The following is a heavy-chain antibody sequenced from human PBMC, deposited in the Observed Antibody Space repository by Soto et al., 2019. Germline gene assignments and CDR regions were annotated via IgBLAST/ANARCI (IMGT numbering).Heavy chain of an antibody. J-gene: IGHJ3*02. CDR3: AKDVGTDGYNQGAFDI. D-gene: IGHD5-12*01. CDR1: GFTFSSYA. V-gene: IGHV3-23*01. CDR2: ISGSGGST. Sequence: VQLLESGGGLVQPGGSLRLSCAASGFTFSSYAMTWVRQAPGKGVEWVSAISGSGGSTYYADSVKGRFTISRDNSKNTLFLQMNSLRAEDTAVYYCAKDVGTDGYNQGAFDIWGQGTMVTISS.